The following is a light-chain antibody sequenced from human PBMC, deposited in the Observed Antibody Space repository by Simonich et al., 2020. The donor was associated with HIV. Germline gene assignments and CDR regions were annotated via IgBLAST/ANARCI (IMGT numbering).Light chain of an antibody. CDR3: SSYTSSTTLV. CDR1: SSDVGGYNY. J-gene: IGLJ2*01. CDR2: DVS. Sequence: QSALTQPASVSGSPGQSITISCTGTSSDVGGYNYVSWYQQHPGKAPKLMIYDVSNRPSGVSYRFSASKSGNTASRTISGLQAEDEANYYCSSYTSSTTLVFGGGTKLTVL. V-gene: IGLV2-14*03.